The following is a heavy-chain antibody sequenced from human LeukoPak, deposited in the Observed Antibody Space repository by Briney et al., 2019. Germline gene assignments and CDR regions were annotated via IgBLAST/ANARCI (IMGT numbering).Heavy chain of an antibody. CDR3: AKKSIAVAGFDY. Sequence: GGSLRLSCAASGFTVSSNYMSWVRQAPGKGLEWVSVIYSGGSTYYADSVKGRFTISRDNSKNTLYLQMNSLRAEDTAVYYCAKKSIAVAGFDYWGQGTLVTVSS. D-gene: IGHD6-19*01. V-gene: IGHV3-66*01. J-gene: IGHJ4*02. CDR1: GFTVSSNY. CDR2: IYSGGST.